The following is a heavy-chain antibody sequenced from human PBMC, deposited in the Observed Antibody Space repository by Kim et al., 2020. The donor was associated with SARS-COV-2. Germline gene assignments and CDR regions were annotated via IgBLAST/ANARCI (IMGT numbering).Heavy chain of an antibody. V-gene: IGHV4-59*01. CDR3: AREALVGAIHRFDP. D-gene: IGHD1-26*01. J-gene: IGHJ5*02. Sequence: TPHLKSRVTISVDTSKNQFSRKLSSVTAADTAVYYCAREALVGAIHRFDPWGQGTLVTVSS.